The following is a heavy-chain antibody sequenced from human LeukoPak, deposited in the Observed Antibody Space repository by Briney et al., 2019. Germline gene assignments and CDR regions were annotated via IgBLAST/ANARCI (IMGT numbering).Heavy chain of an antibody. CDR1: GFTVSSNY. CDR3: ARSIVGATTRLDY. Sequence: GGSLRLSCAASGFTVSSNYMSWVRQAPGKGLEWVSAISGSGGSTYYADSVKGRFTISRGNSKSTLYLQMNSLRAEDTAVYYCARSIVGATTRLDYWGQGTLVTVSS. D-gene: IGHD1-26*01. J-gene: IGHJ4*02. CDR2: ISGSGGST. V-gene: IGHV3-23*01.